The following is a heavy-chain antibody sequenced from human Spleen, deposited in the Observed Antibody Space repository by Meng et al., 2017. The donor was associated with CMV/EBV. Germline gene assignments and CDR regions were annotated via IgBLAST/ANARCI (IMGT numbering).Heavy chain of an antibody. V-gene: IGHV3-15*01. CDR3: TTVGYDFWSGYSSAY. J-gene: IGHJ4*02. CDR2: IKSKTDGGTT. Sequence: GESLKISCGASGFTFSNAWMSWVRQAPGKGLEWVGRIKSKTDGGTTDYAAPVKGRFTISRDDSKNTLYLQMNSLKTEDTAVYYCTTVGYDFWSGYSSAYWGQGTLVTVSS. CDR1: GFTFSNAW. D-gene: IGHD3-3*01.